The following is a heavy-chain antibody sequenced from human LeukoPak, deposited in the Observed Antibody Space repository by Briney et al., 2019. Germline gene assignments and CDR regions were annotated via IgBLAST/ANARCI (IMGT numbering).Heavy chain of an antibody. V-gene: IGHV3-74*03. Sequence: HPGGSLRLSCAASGFTFSVYYMFWVRQAPGKGLVWVSNISPDATNSKYADFVEGRFTISRDNDKNTLYLQLNSLRVEDAAVYYCATGYRSAYSWDSWGQGTLVTVSS. CDR2: ISPDATNS. J-gene: IGHJ4*02. CDR3: ATGYRSAYSWDS. D-gene: IGHD5-12*01. CDR1: GFTFSVYY.